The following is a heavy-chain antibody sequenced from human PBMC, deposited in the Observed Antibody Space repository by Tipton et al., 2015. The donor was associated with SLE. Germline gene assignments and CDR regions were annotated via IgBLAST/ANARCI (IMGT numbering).Heavy chain of an antibody. D-gene: IGHD2-2*01. CDR1: GGSISSSSYY. CDR2: IYYSGST. J-gene: IGHJ6*03. CDR3: AREGVGYQLFPDYYYYYMDV. V-gene: IGHV4-39*07. Sequence: TLSLTCTVSGGSISSSSYYWGWNRQPPGKGLEWIGSIYYSGSTYYNPSLKSRVTISVDTSKNQFSLKLSSVTAADTAVYYCAREGVGYQLFPDYYYYYMDVWGKGTTVTVSS.